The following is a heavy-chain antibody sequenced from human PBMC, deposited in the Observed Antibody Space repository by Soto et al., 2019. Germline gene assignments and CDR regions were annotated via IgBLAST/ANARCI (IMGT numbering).Heavy chain of an antibody. Sequence: SVTLCLTCPVAGGSISSYCWSWLRPPTGKGLEWIGYIYYSGSTNYNPSLKSRVTISVDTSKNQFSLKLSSVTAADTAVYYCARGVEYSSSSGLGRFDPWGQGTLVTSPQ. CDR2: IYYSGST. V-gene: IGHV4-59*01. D-gene: IGHD6-6*01. CDR3: ARGVEYSSSSGLGRFDP. CDR1: GGSISSYC. J-gene: IGHJ5*02.